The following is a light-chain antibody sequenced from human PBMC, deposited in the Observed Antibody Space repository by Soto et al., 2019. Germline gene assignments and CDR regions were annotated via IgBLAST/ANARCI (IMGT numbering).Light chain of an antibody. V-gene: IGKV3-20*01. CDR1: QSVSSSY. CDR2: GTS. J-gene: IGKJ1*01. Sequence: ETVLTQSPGTLSLSPGERATLSCRASQSVSSSYLAGYQQKPCQAPRLPIYGTSSRATAIPDRFSGSGSGTDFTLTISRLEPDDFAVSYCQQYGSSSWKFGQGTKVEI. CDR3: QQYGSSSWK.